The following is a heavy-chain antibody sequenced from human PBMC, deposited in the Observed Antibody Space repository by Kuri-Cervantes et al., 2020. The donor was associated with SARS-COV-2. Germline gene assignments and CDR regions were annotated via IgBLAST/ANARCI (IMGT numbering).Heavy chain of an antibody. J-gene: IGHJ4*02. CDR3: ARGYYDILTGYWEGVY. Sequence: GGSLRLPCAASGFTFSSYSMNWVRQAPGKGLEWVSYISSSSSTIYYADSVKGRFTISRDNAKNSLYLQMNSLRAEDTAVYYCARGYYDILTGYWEGVYWGQGTLVTVSS. CDR1: GFTFSSYS. CDR2: ISSSSSTI. D-gene: IGHD3-9*01. V-gene: IGHV3-48*01.